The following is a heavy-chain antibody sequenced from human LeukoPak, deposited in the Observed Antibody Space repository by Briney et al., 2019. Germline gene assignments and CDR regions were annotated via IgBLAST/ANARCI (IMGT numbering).Heavy chain of an antibody. D-gene: IGHD3-22*01. J-gene: IGHJ5*02. CDR3: ARDAYYYDNSGYYRRFDP. Sequence: SETLSLTCTVSGGSISSYYWSWIRQPAGKGLEWIGRIYTSGSTNYNPSLKSRVTMSVDTSKNQFSLKLSSVTAADTAVYYCARDAYYYDNSGYYRRFDPWGQGTLVTVSS. CDR2: IYTSGST. V-gene: IGHV4-4*07. CDR1: GGSISSYY.